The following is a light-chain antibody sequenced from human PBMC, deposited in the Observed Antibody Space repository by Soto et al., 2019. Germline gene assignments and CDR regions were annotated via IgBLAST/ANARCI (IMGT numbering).Light chain of an antibody. Sequence: EVVLTQSPGTLFLFPGERATLSCRPSQSVNSAYLAWYQQKPGQAPRLLIYGASSRATGIPDRFSGSGSGTDFTHTSSRLEPEEFAVYYCQQYVNSPQSPQTFGQGTKVEIK. CDR1: QSVNSAY. CDR2: GAS. V-gene: IGKV3-20*01. CDR3: QQYVNSPQSPQT. J-gene: IGKJ1*01.